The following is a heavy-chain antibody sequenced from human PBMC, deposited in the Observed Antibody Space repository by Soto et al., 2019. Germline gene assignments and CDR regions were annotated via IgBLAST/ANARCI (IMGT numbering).Heavy chain of an antibody. J-gene: IGHJ5*02. CDR1: GGSISSGGYY. D-gene: IGHD2-15*01. V-gene: IGHV4-31*03. CDR2: IYYSGTT. Sequence: SETLSLTCTVSGGSISSGGYYWSWIRQHPGKGLEWIGYIYYSGTTYYNPSLKSRVTISVDTSKNQFSLKLSSVSAADTALYHCERCSLVVVPAPGLHPSGRGTLVTVSS. CDR3: ERCSLVVVPAPGLHP.